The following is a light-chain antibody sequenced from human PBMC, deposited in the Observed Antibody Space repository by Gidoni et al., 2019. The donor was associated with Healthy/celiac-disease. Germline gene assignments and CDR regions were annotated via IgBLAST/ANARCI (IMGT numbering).Light chain of an antibody. J-gene: IGKJ3*01. V-gene: IGKV1D-13*01. CDR1: QGISSA. Sequence: AIQLTQSPSSLSASVGDRVTITCRASQGISSALAWYQQKPGKAPKLLIYDASSLESGVPSRFSGSGSGTDFTLTISRLQPEDFATYYCQQFNNSPFTFGQGTKVEIK. CDR2: DAS. CDR3: QQFNNSPFT.